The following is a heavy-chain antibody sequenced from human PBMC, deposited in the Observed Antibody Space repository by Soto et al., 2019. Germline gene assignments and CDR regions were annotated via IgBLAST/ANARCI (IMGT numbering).Heavy chain of an antibody. CDR1: GYTFTSYA. J-gene: IGHJ5*02. V-gene: IGHV1-3*01. CDR3: ARGTQTVVTPLRWFDP. Sequence: QVQLVQSGAEVKKPGASVKVSCKASGYTFTSYAMHWVRQAPGQRLEWMGWINAGNGNTKYSQKFQGRVTITRDTAASTAYMELSSLRSEDTAVYYCARGTQTVVTPLRWFDPWGQGTLVTVSS. CDR2: INAGNGNT. D-gene: IGHD2-21*02.